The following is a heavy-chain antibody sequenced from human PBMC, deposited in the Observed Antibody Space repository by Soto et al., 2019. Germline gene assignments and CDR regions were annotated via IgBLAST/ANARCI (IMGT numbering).Heavy chain of an antibody. D-gene: IGHD6-19*01. CDR3: ARAILAVAAQRGRYYFDY. Sequence: ASETLSLTCTVSGGSISSYYWSWIRQPPGKGLEWIGYIYYSGSTNYNPSLKSRVTISVDTSKNQFSLKLSSVTAADTAVYYCARAILAVAAQRGRYYFDYWGQGTLVTVSS. J-gene: IGHJ4*02. V-gene: IGHV4-59*01. CDR1: GGSISSYY. CDR2: IYYSGST.